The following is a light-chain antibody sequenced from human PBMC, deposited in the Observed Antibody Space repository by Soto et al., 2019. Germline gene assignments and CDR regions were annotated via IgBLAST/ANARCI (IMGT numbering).Light chain of an antibody. CDR3: QQFNSYPYT. CDR1: QSISSW. J-gene: IGKJ2*01. Sequence: DIQMTQSPSTLSASVGDRVTITCRASQSISSWLAWYQQIPGKAPKLLIYKASSLESGIPSRFSGSGSGTEFSLTISSLQPDDFATYYCQQFNSYPYTFGQGTKLEIK. V-gene: IGKV1-5*03. CDR2: KAS.